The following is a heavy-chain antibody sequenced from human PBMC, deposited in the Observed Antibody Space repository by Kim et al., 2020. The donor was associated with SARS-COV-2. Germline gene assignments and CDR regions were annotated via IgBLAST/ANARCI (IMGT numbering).Heavy chain of an antibody. CDR3: ASALGH. D-gene: IGHD3-16*02. CDR1: GDSLSSEY. CDR2: IYTSGRT. Sequence: SETLSLTCTVSGDSLSSEYWSWNRQPAGKGLEWIGRIYTSGRTNYNPSLQSRVTMSVDMSKNQFSLKLSSVTAADTAVYYCASALGHWGQGTLVTVSS. V-gene: IGHV4-4*07. J-gene: IGHJ4*02.